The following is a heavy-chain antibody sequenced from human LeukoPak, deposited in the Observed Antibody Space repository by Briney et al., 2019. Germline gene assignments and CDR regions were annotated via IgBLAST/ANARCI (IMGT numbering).Heavy chain of an antibody. CDR2: IYYSGST. CDR1: GGSISSCY. V-gene: IGHV4-59*08. D-gene: IGHD6-25*01. J-gene: IGHJ5*02. CDR3: ARAHSGAWNWFDP. Sequence: SETLSLTCTVSGGSISSCYWSWIRQPPGKGLEWIGSIYYSGSTYYTPSLQSRVTISINTSKNQFSLRLSSVTAADTAVYYCARAHSGAWNWFDPWGQGTLVTVSS.